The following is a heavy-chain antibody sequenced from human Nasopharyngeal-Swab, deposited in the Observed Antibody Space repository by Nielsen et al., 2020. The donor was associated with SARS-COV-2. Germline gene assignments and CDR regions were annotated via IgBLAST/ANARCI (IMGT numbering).Heavy chain of an antibody. J-gene: IGHJ6*02. CDR3: ARDGLDYDFWSAYFMDV. CDR2: LSSSSSYI. CDR1: GFTFNNYN. Sequence: GGSLRLSCAASGFTFNNYNFNWVRQAPGKGLEWVSLLSSSSSYIYYADSVKGRFTISRDNAKNSLYLQMNSLRAEDTAVYYCARDGLDYDFWSAYFMDVWGQGTTVTVSS. V-gene: IGHV3-21*01. D-gene: IGHD3-3*01.